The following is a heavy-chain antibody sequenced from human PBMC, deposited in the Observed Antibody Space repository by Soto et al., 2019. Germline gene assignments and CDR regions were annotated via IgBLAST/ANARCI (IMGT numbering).Heavy chain of an antibody. J-gene: IGHJ6*02. CDR3: ARHKSGYDRNGMDV. V-gene: IGHV5-10-1*01. Sequence: PGESLKISCEGSGYTFTNYWITWVRQMPGKGLEWMGKIDPTDSYTSYSPSLQGHVTISADKSISTAYLQWSSLKASDTAVYYCARHKSGYDRNGMDVWGQGTTVTVSS. D-gene: IGHD5-12*01. CDR1: GYTFTNYW. CDR2: IDPTDSYT.